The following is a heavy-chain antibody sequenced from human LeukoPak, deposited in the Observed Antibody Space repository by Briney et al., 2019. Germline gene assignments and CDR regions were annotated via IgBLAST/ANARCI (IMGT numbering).Heavy chain of an antibody. CDR1: GFTFASYD. J-gene: IGHJ4*02. V-gene: IGHV3-33*06. CDR2: IWYDGSNR. CDR3: AKDLAFTAGKEY. D-gene: IGHD2-15*01. Sequence: GGSLRLSCAASGFTFASYDMHWVRQAPGKGLEWVALIWYDGSNRYYVDSVRGRFTISRDNSKNTLYLQMNRLRAEDTAVYYCAKDLAFTAGKEYWGQGTLVTVSS.